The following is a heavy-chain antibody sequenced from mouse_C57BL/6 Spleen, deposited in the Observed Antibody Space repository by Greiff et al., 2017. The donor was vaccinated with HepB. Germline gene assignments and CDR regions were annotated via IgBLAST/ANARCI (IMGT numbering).Heavy chain of an antibody. V-gene: IGHV5-9-1*02. CDR1: GFTFSSYA. D-gene: IGHD3-3*01. Sequence: EVMLVESGEGLVKPGGSLKLSCAASGFTFSSYAMSWVRQTPEKRLEWVAYISSGGDYIYYADTVKGRFTISRDNARNTLYLQMSSLKSEDTAMYYCTREGLQDYAMDYWGQGTSVTVSS. CDR2: ISSGGDYI. CDR3: TREGLQDYAMDY. J-gene: IGHJ4*01.